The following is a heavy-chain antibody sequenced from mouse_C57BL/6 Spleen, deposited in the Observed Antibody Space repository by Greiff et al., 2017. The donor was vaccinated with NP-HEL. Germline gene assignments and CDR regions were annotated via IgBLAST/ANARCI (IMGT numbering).Heavy chain of an antibody. CDR3: TFYDYDDGYYAMDY. V-gene: IGHV6-3*01. J-gene: IGHJ4*01. CDR2: IRLKSDNYAT. D-gene: IGHD2-4*01. Sequence: EVKLEESGGGLVQPGGSMKLSCVASGFTFSNYWMNWVRQSPEKGLEWVAQIRLKSDNYATHYAESVKGRFTISRDDSKSSVYLQMNNLRAEDTGIYYCTFYDYDDGYYAMDYWGQGTSVTVSS. CDR1: GFTFSNYW.